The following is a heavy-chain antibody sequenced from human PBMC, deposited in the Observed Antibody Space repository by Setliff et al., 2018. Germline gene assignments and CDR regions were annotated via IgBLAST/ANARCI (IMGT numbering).Heavy chain of an antibody. CDR3: AKNGFGVVALGVNNWFDP. Sequence: GESLKISCAASGFNFRSYAMTWVRQAPGKGLEWVSTMGAGGDTYYADSVKGRFTISRDNSKNTLYLQMNSLRAEDTAVYYCAKNGFGVVALGVNNWFDPWGQGTLVT. CDR2: MGAGGDT. D-gene: IGHD3-10*01. J-gene: IGHJ5*02. V-gene: IGHV3-23*01. CDR1: GFNFRSYA.